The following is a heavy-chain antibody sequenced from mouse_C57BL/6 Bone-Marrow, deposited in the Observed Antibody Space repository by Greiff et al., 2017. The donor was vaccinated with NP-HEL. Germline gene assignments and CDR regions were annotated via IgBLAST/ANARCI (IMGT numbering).Heavy chain of an antibody. V-gene: IGHV1-63*01. Sequence: VQLQQSGAELVRPGTSVKMSCKASGYTFTNYWIGWAKQRPGHGLEWIGDIYPGGGYTNYNEKFKGKATLTADKSSSTAYMQFSSLTSEDSAIYYCARSGYGNLFAYWGQGTLVTVSA. D-gene: IGHD2-1*01. CDR2: IYPGGGYT. CDR1: GYTFTNYW. CDR3: ARSGYGNLFAY. J-gene: IGHJ3*01.